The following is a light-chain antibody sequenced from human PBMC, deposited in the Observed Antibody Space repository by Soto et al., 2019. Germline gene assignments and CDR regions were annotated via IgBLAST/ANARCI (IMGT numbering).Light chain of an antibody. CDR1: QSVSSN. CDR2: GAS. V-gene: IGKV3-15*01. CDR3: QQYAASPLT. J-gene: IGKJ4*01. Sequence: EIVLTQSPATLSVSPGERATLSCRASQSVSSNLAWYQQKPGQAPRLLIYGASNRATGIPARFSGSGSGTEFTLTISSLLSEDFAVYHCQQYAASPLTFGGGTKVEIK.